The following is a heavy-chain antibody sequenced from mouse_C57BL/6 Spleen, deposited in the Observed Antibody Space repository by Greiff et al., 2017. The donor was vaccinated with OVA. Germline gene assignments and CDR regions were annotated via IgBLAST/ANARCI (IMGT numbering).Heavy chain of an antibody. J-gene: IGHJ1*03. CDR1: GYTFTDYN. CDR2: INPNNGGT. CDR3: ARGNYYGSSWYFDV. D-gene: IGHD1-1*01. Sequence: VQLKESGPELVKPGASVKIPCKASGYTFTDYNMDWVKQSHGKSLEWIGDINPNNGGTIYNQKFKGKATLTVDKSSSTAYMELRSLTSEDTAVYYCARGNYYGSSWYFDVWGTGTTVTVSS. V-gene: IGHV1-18*01.